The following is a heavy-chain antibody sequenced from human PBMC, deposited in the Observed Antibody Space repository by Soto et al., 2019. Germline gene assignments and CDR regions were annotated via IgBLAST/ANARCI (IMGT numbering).Heavy chain of an antibody. V-gene: IGHV3-15*07. Sequence: EVQLVESGGGLVEPGGSLRLSCAASGFTFNGAWMNWVRQGPGKGLEWVGRVKSKFDGGTIDYAAPVKGRFTISRDDSRNTVYLQMNCLSTEDTAMYYCSSDLPDWGAYAFDYWGQGALVTVSS. CDR3: SSDLPDWGAYAFDY. CDR1: GFTFNGAW. J-gene: IGHJ4*02. D-gene: IGHD3-16*01. CDR2: VKSKFDGGTI.